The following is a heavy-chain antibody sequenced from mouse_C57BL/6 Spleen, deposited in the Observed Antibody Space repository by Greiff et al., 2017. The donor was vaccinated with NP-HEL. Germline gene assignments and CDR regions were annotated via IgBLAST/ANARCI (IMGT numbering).Heavy chain of an antibody. CDR3: ASRQLRGDY. CDR2: IYPGDGDT. CDR1: GYAFSSSW. J-gene: IGHJ2*01. V-gene: IGHV1-82*01. Sequence: QVQLQQSGPELVKPGASVKISCKASGYAFSSSWMNWVKQRPGKGLEWIGRIYPGDGDTNYNGKFKGKATLTADKSSSTAYMQLSSLTSEDSAVYFCASRQLRGDYWGQGTTLTVSS. D-gene: IGHD3-2*02.